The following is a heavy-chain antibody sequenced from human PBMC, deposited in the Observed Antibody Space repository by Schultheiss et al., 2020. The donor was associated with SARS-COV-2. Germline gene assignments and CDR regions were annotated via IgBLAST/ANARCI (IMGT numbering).Heavy chain of an antibody. CDR1: GGSFSDYF. CDR2: INHSGST. J-gene: IGHJ6*03. Sequence: GSLRLSCAVYGGSFSDYFWSWIRQPPGKGLEWIGEINHSGSTNYNPSLKSRVTISVDTSKNQFSLKLSSVTAADTAVYYCARGRFDIVVVPAAGYMDVWGKGTTVTVSS. D-gene: IGHD2-2*01. CDR3: ARGRFDIVVVPAAGYMDV. V-gene: IGHV4-34*01.